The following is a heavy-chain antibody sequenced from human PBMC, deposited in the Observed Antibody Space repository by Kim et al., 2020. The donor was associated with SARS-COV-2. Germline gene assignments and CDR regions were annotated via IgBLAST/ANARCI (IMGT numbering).Heavy chain of an antibody. V-gene: IGHV1-2*06. CDR3: AREGIWGNYGMDV. Sequence: ASVKVSCKASGYTFTGYYMHWVRQAPGQGLEWMGRINPNSGGTNYAQKFQGRVTMTRDTSINTAYMELSRLRSDDTAVYYCAREGIWGNYGMDVWGQGTTVTVSS. CDR1: GYTFTGYY. D-gene: IGHD3-16*01. J-gene: IGHJ6*02. CDR2: INPNSGGT.